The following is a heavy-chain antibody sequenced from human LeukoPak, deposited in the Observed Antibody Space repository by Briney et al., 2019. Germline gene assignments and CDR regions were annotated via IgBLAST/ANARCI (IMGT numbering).Heavy chain of an antibody. Sequence: GGSLRLSCAASGFTFSSYWMGWVRQAPGKGLEWVANINQDGSEKYYVGSVKGRLTISRDNAKNSLYLQMNSLRAEDTAVYYCARDRLYQSLDYWGQGTLVTVSS. V-gene: IGHV3-7*01. CDR3: ARDRLYQSLDY. CDR1: GFTFSSYW. J-gene: IGHJ4*02. D-gene: IGHD4/OR15-4a*01. CDR2: INQDGSEK.